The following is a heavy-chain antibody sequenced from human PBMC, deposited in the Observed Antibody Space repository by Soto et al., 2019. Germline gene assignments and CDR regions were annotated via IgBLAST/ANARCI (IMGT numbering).Heavy chain of an antibody. J-gene: IGHJ4*02. CDR2: ISADNGNT. CDR1: GYTFTTVG. D-gene: IGHD3-9*01. CDR3: ARSAPVDICAITPVDF. V-gene: IGHV1-18*01. Sequence: QVRLVQSGPEVKKPGASVKVSCKASGYTFTTVGIRWVRQAPGQGLVWVGWISADNGNTKYSQKFQDRVSWTTETSASTAYMELRSLRSANTAVYYCARSAPVDICAITPVDFWGQGTLVTVSS.